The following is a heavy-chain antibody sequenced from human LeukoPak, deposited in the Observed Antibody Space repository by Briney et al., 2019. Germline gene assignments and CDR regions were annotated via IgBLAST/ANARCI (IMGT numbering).Heavy chain of an antibody. CDR3: ARVVEWELGLLYYYYYMDV. CDR1: GYTFTSYG. CDR2: ISAYNGNT. D-gene: IGHD1-26*01. V-gene: IGHV1-18*01. J-gene: IGHJ6*03. Sequence: GASVKVSCKASGYTFTSYGISWVRQAPGQGLEWMGWISAYNGNTNYAQKLQGRVTMTTDTSTSTAYMELGSLRSDDTAVYYCARVVEWELGLLYYYYYMDVWGKGTTVTVSS.